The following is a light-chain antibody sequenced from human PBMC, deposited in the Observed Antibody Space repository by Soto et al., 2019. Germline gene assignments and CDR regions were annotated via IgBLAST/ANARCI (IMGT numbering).Light chain of an antibody. CDR1: QSVRNNE. V-gene: IGKV3-20*01. CDR2: GAS. J-gene: IGKJ1*01. Sequence: EIVLTQSPGTLSLSPGERATLSCRASQSVRNNEFTWYQQKPGQAPRVLIYGASSRATGVPDRFSGSGSGTDFTLTITRLEPEDVAVYYCQQDGNSPRTFGQGTKVEIK. CDR3: QQDGNSPRT.